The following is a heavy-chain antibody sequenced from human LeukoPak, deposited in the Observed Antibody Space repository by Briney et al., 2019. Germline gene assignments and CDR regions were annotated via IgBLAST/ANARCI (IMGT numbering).Heavy chain of an antibody. CDR3: ACSGYYIHYFDY. CDR1: GGTFSSYA. Sequence: ASVKVSCKASGGTFSSYAISWVRQAPGQGLEWMGGIIPIFGTANYAQKFQGRVTITTDESTSTAYMELCSLRSEDTAVYYCACSGYYIHYFDYWGQGTLVTVSS. V-gene: IGHV1-69*05. J-gene: IGHJ4*02. D-gene: IGHD3-22*01. CDR2: IIPIFGTA.